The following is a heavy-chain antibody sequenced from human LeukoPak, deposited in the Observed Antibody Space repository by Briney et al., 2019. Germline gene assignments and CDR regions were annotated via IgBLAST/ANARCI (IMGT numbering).Heavy chain of an antibody. CDR3: ATASSGLFY. J-gene: IGHJ4*02. CDR2: IKRKTDGETT. CDR1: GLTFSNAW. V-gene: IGHV3-15*01. Sequence: GESLRLSCAASGLTFSNAWMSSVRQAPGEGLEWVGRIKRKTDGETTEYVAPVKGRFTISRDDSKNTLYLQMNSLKTEDTGVYYCATASSGLFYWGQGTLVTVSS. D-gene: IGHD3-16*01.